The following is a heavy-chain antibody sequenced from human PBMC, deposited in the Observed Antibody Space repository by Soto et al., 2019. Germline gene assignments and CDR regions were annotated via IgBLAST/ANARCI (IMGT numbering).Heavy chain of an antibody. CDR1: GLTFNRYW. V-gene: IGHV3-74*01. J-gene: IGHJ5*02. CDR3: AREFCSGGNCYTYYFDP. CDR2: INTDGTNS. Sequence: GGSLRLSCAASGLTFNRYWMHWVRHAPGKGLVWVSHINTDGTNSNYADSVKGRFTISRDNAKSTLFLQMNSLRDEDTAVYYCAREFCSGGNCYTYYFDPWGQGIPVTVSS. D-gene: IGHD2-15*01.